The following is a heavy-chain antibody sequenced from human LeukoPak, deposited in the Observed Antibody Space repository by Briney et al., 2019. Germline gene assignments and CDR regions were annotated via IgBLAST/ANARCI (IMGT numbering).Heavy chain of an antibody. CDR1: GFTFGKYW. J-gene: IGHJ4*02. V-gene: IGHV3-7*01. Sequence: GGSLRLSCVATGFTFGKYWMSWVRQAPGKGLEWVANIKLDGSEKNYVDSVKGRFTISRDNTKNSLYLQMNSLRAEDTAVYYCAKDTGGYYFDYWGQGTLVTVSS. CDR2: IKLDGSEK. CDR3: AKDTGGYYFDY. D-gene: IGHD1-14*01.